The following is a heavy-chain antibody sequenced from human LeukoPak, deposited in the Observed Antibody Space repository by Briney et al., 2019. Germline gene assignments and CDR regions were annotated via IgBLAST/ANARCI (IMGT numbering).Heavy chain of an antibody. CDR3: ARGWDSSSWYEVFDY. D-gene: IGHD6-13*01. CDR1: GGSISSYY. Sequence: KASETLSLTCTVSGGSISSYYWSWIRQPAGKGLEWIGRIYTSGSTNYNPSLKSRVTMSVDTSKNQFSLKLSSVTAADTAVYYCARGWDSSSWYEVFDYWGQGTLVTVSS. CDR2: IYTSGST. J-gene: IGHJ4*02. V-gene: IGHV4-4*07.